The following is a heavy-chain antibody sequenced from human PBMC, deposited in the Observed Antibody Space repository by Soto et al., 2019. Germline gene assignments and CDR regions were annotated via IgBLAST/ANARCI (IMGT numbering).Heavy chain of an antibody. CDR2: IKSDGSGT. D-gene: IGHD3-22*01. CDR1: GFTFTSYW. V-gene: IGHV3-74*01. J-gene: IGHJ4*02. CDR3: ARGDGDYYDGNGYLGRH. Sequence: EVQLVESGGGLVQPGGSLRLSSAASGFTFTSYWMHWVRQAPGKGLVWVSRIKSDGSGTYYADSVKGRLTISRDNAKNTLYLQMNSLRAEDTAVYYCARGDGDYYDGNGYLGRHWGQGTLVTVSS.